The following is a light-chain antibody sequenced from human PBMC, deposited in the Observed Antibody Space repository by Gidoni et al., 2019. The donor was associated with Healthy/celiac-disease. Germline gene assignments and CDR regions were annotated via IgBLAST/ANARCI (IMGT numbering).Light chain of an antibody. Sequence: DIVLPQSPGTLSLSPGERATLSCRARQSVSSSYLAWYQQRPGQAPRLLIYGASSRATGIPDRFSGSGSGTDFTLTISRLEPEDFAVYYCQQYGSSPLTFGGGTKVEIK. CDR2: GAS. V-gene: IGKV3-20*01. J-gene: IGKJ4*01. CDR3: QQYGSSPLT. CDR1: QSVSSSY.